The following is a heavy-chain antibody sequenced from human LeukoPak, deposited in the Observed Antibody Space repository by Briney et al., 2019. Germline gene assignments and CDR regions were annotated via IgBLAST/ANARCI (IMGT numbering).Heavy chain of an antibody. D-gene: IGHD4-17*01. J-gene: IGHJ4*02. CDR1: GFTFTYNG. Sequence: GGSLRLSCAASGFTFTYNGMNWVRQAPGKGLEWVSFISRSSTTIYYADSVKGRFTISRDNAKNSLYLQMNSLRAEDTAVYYCARGGNDYGLSDYWGQGTLVTVSS. V-gene: IGHV3-48*01. CDR3: ARGGNDYGLSDY. CDR2: ISRSSTTI.